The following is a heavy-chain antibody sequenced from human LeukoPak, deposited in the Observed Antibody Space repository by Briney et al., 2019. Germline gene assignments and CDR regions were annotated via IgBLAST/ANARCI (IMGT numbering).Heavy chain of an antibody. CDR1: GGTFSSYA. V-gene: IGHV1-69*06. J-gene: IGHJ4*02. CDR3: ARDHGWVGAVAGYFDY. D-gene: IGHD6-19*01. Sequence: ASVKVSCKASGGTFSSYAISWVRQAPGQGLEWMGRIIPIFGTANYAQKFQGRVTITADKSTRTAYMELSSLRSEDTAVYYCARDHGWVGAVAGYFDYWGQGTLVTVSS. CDR2: IIPIFGTA.